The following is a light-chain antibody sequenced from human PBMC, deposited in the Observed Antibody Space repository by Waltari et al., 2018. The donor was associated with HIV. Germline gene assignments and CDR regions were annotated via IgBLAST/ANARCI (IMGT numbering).Light chain of an antibody. CDR1: NIGRKS. CDR2: DDS. CDR3: QVWDSSSDHWV. J-gene: IGLJ3*02. Sequence: SYVLTQPPSVSVAPGKTARITCGGNNIGRKSVHWYQQTPGQAPVLVIYDDSDRRSGIPERFSGCNSGNTATLTISRVEAGDEADYYCQVWDSSSDHWVFGGGTKLTVL. V-gene: IGLV3-21*04.